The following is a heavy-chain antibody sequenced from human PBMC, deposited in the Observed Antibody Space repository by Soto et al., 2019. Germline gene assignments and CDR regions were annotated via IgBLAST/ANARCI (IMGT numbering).Heavy chain of an antibody. J-gene: IGHJ4*02. CDR3: ARAEITMVRGVAHYFDY. V-gene: IGHV1-18*01. CDR2: ISAYNGNT. Sequence: ASVKVSCKASGYTFTSYGISWVRQAPGQGLEWMGWISAYNGNTNYAQKLQGRVTMTTDTSTSTAYMELRSLRSDDTAVYYCARAEITMVRGVAHYFDYWGQGTLVTVPS. D-gene: IGHD3-10*01. CDR1: GYTFTSYG.